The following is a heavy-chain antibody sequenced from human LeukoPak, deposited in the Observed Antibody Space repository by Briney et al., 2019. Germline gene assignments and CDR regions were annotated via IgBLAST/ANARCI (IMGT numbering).Heavy chain of an antibody. J-gene: IGHJ6*03. CDR2: ISSSGSTI. Sequence: PGGSLRLSCAASGFTFSSYEMNWVRQAPGKGLEWVSYISSSGSTIYYADSVKGRFTISRDNSKNTLYLQMNSLRAEDTAVYYCAKEWRRLSHLYYYYMDVWGKGTTVTVSS. CDR3: AKEWRRLSHLYYYYMDV. CDR1: GFTFSSYE. D-gene: IGHD3-16*02. V-gene: IGHV3-48*03.